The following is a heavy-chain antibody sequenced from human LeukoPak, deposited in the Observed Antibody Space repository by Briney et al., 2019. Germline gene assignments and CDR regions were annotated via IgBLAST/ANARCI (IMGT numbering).Heavy chain of an antibody. CDR3: ARDPKTGSPDYFDY. CDR1: GFTFNNYP. J-gene: IGHJ4*02. D-gene: IGHD3-10*01. V-gene: IGHV3-30*04. CDR2: IGYDGRFK. Sequence: PGKSLRLSCATSGFTFNNYPMHWVRQAPGKGLEWVAVIGYDGRFKFHSDSVKGRFTISRDDSKNTLYLQMNSLRPEDTALYYCARDPKTGSPDYFDYWGQGTLVTVST.